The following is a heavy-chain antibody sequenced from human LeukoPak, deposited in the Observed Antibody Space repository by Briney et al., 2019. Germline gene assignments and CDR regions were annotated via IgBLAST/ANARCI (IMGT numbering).Heavy chain of an antibody. D-gene: IGHD6-13*01. V-gene: IGHV3-7*01. CDR1: GFTFSSYW. CDR2: IKQDGSER. Sequence: GGSLRLSCAASGFTFSSYWMGWVRQAPGKGLEWVANIKQDGSERYYVDSVKGRFTISRDNAKNSVYLQMNSLRAEDTAVYYCARVGSSWSIYDAFDIWGQGTMVTVSS. CDR3: ARVGSSWSIYDAFDI. J-gene: IGHJ3*02.